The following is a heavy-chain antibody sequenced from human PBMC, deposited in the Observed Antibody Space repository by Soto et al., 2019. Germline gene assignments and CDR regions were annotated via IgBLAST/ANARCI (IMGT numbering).Heavy chain of an antibody. CDR3: ARVGTETSYNWFDP. CDR1: GGAFSGYY. Sequence: QVQLQQWGAGLLKPSETLSLTCAVYGGAFSGYYWSWIRQPPGKGLEWSGEINHSGGTNYNPSLKSRVTISVDTSKSQFSLKLNAVTAADTAVYYCARVGTETSYNWFDPVGQGTLVTVSS. V-gene: IGHV4-34*01. CDR2: INHSGGT. J-gene: IGHJ5*02.